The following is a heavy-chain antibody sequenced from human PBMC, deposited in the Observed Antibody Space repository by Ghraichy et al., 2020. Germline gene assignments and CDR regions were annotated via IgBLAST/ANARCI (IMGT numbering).Heavy chain of an antibody. CDR1: GFTVSSND. CDR2: IYSGSRT. CDR3: ARVGSTYNFFDY. J-gene: IGHJ4*02. D-gene: IGHD5-24*01. Sequence: GESLNISCAASGFTVSSNDMSWVRQAPGKGLAWVSIIYSGSRTYYADSVKGRFTISRDDSKNTLYLQMTSLRAEDTAVYYCARVGSTYNFFDYWGQGTLVTVSS. V-gene: IGHV3-53*01.